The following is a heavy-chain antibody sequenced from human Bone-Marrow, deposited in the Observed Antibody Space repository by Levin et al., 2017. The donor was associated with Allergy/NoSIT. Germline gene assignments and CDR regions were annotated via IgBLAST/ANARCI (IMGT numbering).Heavy chain of an antibody. D-gene: IGHD6-19*01. V-gene: IGHV4-59*12. Sequence: SETLSLTCTVSGGSISSTYWSWVRQPPGKGLEWIGFISHSGDTTYNPSLKSRVTISVDTSKNQFSLTLTSVTAADTAVYFCARDNIAVTGILHYNGMEVGGQGTPVPVS. CDR3: ARDNIAVTGILHYNGMEV. CDR1: GGSISSTY. CDR2: ISHSGDT. J-gene: IGHJ6*02.